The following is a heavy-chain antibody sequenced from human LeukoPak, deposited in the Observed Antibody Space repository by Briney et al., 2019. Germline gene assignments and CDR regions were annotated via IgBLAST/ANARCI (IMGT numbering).Heavy chain of an antibody. Sequence: SETLSLTCAVYGGSFSGHYWSWIRQFTGKGLECIGEVNHSGSANYNPSLKSRVTISADTSKNQFSLELSPVTAADTAVYFCARAARAGDKRFDYWGQGTLVTVSS. CDR2: VNHSGSA. CDR3: ARAARAGDKRFDY. CDR1: GGSFSGHY. V-gene: IGHV4-34*01. D-gene: IGHD6-13*01. J-gene: IGHJ4*02.